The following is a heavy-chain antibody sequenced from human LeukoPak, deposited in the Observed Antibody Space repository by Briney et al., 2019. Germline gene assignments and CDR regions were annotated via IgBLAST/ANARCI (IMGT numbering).Heavy chain of an antibody. J-gene: IGHJ4*02. CDR1: GYTFTSYG. Sequence: SVKVSCKASGYTFTSYGISWVRQAPGQGLEWMGGIIPIFGTANYAQKFQGRVTITADESTSTAYMELSSLRSEDTAVYYCAARRSGGSWVLDYWGQGTLVTVSS. D-gene: IGHD2-15*01. CDR3: AARRSGGSWVLDY. V-gene: IGHV1-69*13. CDR2: IIPIFGTA.